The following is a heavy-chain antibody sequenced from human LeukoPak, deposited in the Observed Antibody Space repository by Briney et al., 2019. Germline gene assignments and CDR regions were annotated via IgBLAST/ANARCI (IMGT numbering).Heavy chain of an antibody. CDR2: IIPIFGTA. V-gene: IGHV1-69*05. J-gene: IGHJ5*02. Sequence: ASVKVSCQASGGTFSSYAISWVRQAPGQGLEWMGGIIPIFGTANYAQKFQGRVTITTDESTSTAYMELSSLRSEDTAVYYCASGGHYCSGGSCHTNWFDPWGQGTLVTVSS. CDR1: GGTFSSYA. D-gene: IGHD2-15*01. CDR3: ASGGHYCSGGSCHTNWFDP.